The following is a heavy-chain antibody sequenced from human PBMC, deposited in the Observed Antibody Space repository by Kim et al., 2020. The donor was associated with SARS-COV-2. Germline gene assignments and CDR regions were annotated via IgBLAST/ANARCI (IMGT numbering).Heavy chain of an antibody. Sequence: GGSRRLSCAASGFTFSSYWMTWVRQAPGKGLEWVANIKQDGNQKYYVDSVKGRFTISRDNAKNSLYLQMNSLRAEDTAVYYCAREGDLYSSGKDAFDIWG. CDR1: GFTFSSYW. CDR3: AREGDLYSSGKDAFDI. V-gene: IGHV3-7*01. D-gene: IGHD6-19*01. CDR2: IKQDGNQK. J-gene: IGHJ3*02.